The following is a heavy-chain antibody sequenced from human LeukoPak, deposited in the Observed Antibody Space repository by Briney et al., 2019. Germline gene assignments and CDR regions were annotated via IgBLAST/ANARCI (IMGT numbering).Heavy chain of an antibody. CDR1: GFTFSSYA. CDR2: ISGGGGST. V-gene: IGHV3-23*01. CDR3: AKGRKVRGVIIPFDY. D-gene: IGHD3-10*01. J-gene: IGHJ4*02. Sequence: GGSLRLSCAASGFTFSSYAMSWVRQAPGKGLEWVSAISGGGGSTYYADSVKGRFTISRDNSKNTLYLQMNSLRAEDTAVYYCAKGRKVRGVIIPFDYWGQGTLVTVSS.